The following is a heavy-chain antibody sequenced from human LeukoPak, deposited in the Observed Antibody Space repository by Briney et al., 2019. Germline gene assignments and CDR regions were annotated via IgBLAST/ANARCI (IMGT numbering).Heavy chain of an antibody. CDR3: AKPCVDSSSWYLKY. J-gene: IGHJ4*02. V-gene: IGHV3-74*01. Sequence: PGGSLRLSCAASGFTFSRYWMHWVRQAPGKGLVWVSRINSDGSRTTYADSVKGRFTISRDNSKNTLYLQMNSLRAEDTAVYYCAKPCVDSSSWYLKYWGQGTLVTVSS. CDR1: GFTFSRYW. CDR2: INSDGSRT. D-gene: IGHD6-13*01.